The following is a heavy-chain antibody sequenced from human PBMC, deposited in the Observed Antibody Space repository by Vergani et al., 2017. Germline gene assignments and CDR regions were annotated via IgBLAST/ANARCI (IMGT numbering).Heavy chain of an antibody. CDR1: GGSISSYD. CDR2: IYYSGST. J-gene: IGHJ5*02. Sequence: QVQLQESGPGLVKPSETLSLTCTVSGGSISSYDWSWIRQPPGKGLEWIGYIYYSGSTNYNPSIKSRVTISVDTYKNQFSLKLSSVTAADTAVYYCARATIFGVENRWFDHWGQGTLVTVSS. D-gene: IGHD3-3*01. V-gene: IGHV4-59*01. CDR3: ARATIFGVENRWFDH.